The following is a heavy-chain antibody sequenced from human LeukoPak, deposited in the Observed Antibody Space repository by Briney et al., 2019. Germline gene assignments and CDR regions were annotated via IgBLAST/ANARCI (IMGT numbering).Heavy chain of an antibody. J-gene: IGHJ6*02. V-gene: IGHV1-18*01. D-gene: IGHD4-17*01. Sequence: ASVTVSCKASGYTFTSYGISWVRQAPGQGLEWMGWISAYNGNTNYAQKLQGRVTMTTDTSTSTAYMELRSLRSDDTAVYYCASIPYGDYGPAYYGMDVWGQGTTVTVSS. CDR3: ASIPYGDYGPAYYGMDV. CDR1: GYTFTSYG. CDR2: ISAYNGNT.